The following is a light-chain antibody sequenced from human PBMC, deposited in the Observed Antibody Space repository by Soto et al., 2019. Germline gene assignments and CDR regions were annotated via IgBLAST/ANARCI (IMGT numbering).Light chain of an antibody. CDR2: DDD. CDR1: NSNIGANS. V-gene: IGLV1-51*01. J-gene: IGLJ3*02. Sequence: QSVLTQPPSVSAAPGQKVTISCSGSNSNIGANSVSWYQHLPGTAPKVVIYDDDKRPSGIPDRFSGSKSGTSATLDITGLQIGDEADYYCGTWHSTLSVEWVFGGGTKLTV. CDR3: GTWHSTLSVEWV.